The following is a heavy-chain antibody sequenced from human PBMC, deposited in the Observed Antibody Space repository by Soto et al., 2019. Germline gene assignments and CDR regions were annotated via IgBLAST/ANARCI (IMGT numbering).Heavy chain of an antibody. V-gene: IGHV3-73*01. CDR3: ISHSPEDMIRT. D-gene: IGHD2-15*01. Sequence: GGSLRLSCAASGFTFSGSSVHWVRQASGKGLEWVGRIRNKANSYATAYAASVRGRFTISRDDSKNTAFLQMNSLNTEDTAVYYCISHSPEDMIRTWGQGTLVTGSS. J-gene: IGHJ4*02. CDR2: IRNKANSYAT. CDR1: GFTFSGSS.